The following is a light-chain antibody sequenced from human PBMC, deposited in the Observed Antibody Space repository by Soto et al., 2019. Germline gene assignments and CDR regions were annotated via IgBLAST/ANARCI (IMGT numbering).Light chain of an antibody. CDR2: GAS. CDR1: QSVAKD. J-gene: IGKJ5*01. CDR3: QQYNKWPQA. V-gene: IGKV3-15*01. Sequence: EIVMTQSPATLSVSPGERVTLSCRASQSVAKDLAWYQHKPGQAPRLLIHGASTRATGIPARFSGVGSGTEFTLTIRRLQSEDFAVYYCQQYNKWPQAFGQGTRLDI.